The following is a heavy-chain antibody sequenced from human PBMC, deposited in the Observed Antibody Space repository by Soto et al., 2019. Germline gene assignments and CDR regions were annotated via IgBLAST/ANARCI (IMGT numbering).Heavy chain of an antibody. D-gene: IGHD6-19*01. CDR2: IIPIFGTA. V-gene: IGHV1-69*13. Sequence: ASVKVSCKASGGTFSSYAISWVRQAPGQGLEWMGGIIPIFGTANYAQKFQGRVTITADESTSTAYMELSSLRSEDTAVYYCAVGYSSGWYTTQKTLMGLDAFDIWGQGTMVTVSS. CDR1: GGTFSSYA. CDR3: AVGYSSGWYTTQKTLMGLDAFDI. J-gene: IGHJ3*02.